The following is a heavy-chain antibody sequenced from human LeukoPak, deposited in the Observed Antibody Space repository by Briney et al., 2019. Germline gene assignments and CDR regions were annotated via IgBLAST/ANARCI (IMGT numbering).Heavy chain of an antibody. V-gene: IGHV1-46*01. CDR2: ISPSGAST. CDR1: GYSFTNYG. CDR3: ARGSSRSPRDAFDI. J-gene: IGHJ3*02. Sequence: ASVKVSCKTSGYSFTNYGITWVRQAPGQGLEWMGIISPSGASTTYAQNFQGRVTMTRDMSTSTLYMELSSLKSEDTAVYYCARGSSRSPRDAFDIWGQGTMVTVSS.